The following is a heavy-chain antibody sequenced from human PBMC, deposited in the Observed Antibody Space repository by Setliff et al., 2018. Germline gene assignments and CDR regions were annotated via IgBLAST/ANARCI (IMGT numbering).Heavy chain of an antibody. J-gene: IGHJ3*02. CDR2: MYPGRNT. Sequence: SETLSLTCDGSGYSISSGHYWGWIRQPPGKGLEWIGSMYPGRNTYYNPSLKSRVTMSVDTSKRQFSLKLNSVTAADTAVYYCARDKGDGYGVDAYAGGGFDIWGQGTMVTVSS. V-gene: IGHV4-38-2*02. D-gene: IGHD4-17*01. CDR1: GYSISSGHY. CDR3: ARDKGDGYGVDAYAGGGFDI.